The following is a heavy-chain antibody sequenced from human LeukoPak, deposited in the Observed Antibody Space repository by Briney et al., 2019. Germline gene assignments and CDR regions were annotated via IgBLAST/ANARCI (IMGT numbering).Heavy chain of an antibody. D-gene: IGHD3-10*01. J-gene: IGHJ6*03. CDR2: IYTSGST. CDR1: GDSISNDDYY. V-gene: IGHV4-61*02. CDR3: ARAVGSGSFQTYYYYMDV. Sequence: PSETLSLTCTVSGDSISNDDYYWSWIRQPAGKGLEWIGRIYTSGSTNYNPSLKSRVTMSVDTSKNQFSLKLSSVTAADTAVYYCARAVGSGSFQTYYYYMDVWGKGTTVTISS.